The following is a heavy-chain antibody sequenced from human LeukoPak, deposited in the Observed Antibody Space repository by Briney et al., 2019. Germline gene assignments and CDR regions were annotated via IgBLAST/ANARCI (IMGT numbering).Heavy chain of an antibody. Sequence: PSEILSLTCTVSGGSISSSSYYWGWIRQPPGKGLEWIGSIYYSGSTYYNPSLKSRVTISVDTSKNQFSLKLSSVTAADTAVYYCARHGDGESGSYYPLGYWGQGTLVTVSS. CDR2: IYYSGST. J-gene: IGHJ4*02. CDR3: ARHGDGESGSYYPLGY. D-gene: IGHD1-26*01. CDR1: GGSISSSSYY. V-gene: IGHV4-39*01.